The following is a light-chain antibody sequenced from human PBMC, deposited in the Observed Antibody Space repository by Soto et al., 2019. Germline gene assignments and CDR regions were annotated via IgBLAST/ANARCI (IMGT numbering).Light chain of an antibody. CDR2: GAS. CDR1: QSVSSSF. Sequence: IVLTQSPGTLSLSPGESATLSCRASQSVSSSFLAWYQQKPGQAPRLLIYGASSRATGIPARFSGSGSGTDFTLTISRLEPEDFAVYYCQQYGSSPPLTFGGGTKVEIK. J-gene: IGKJ4*01. CDR3: QQYGSSPPLT. V-gene: IGKV3-20*01.